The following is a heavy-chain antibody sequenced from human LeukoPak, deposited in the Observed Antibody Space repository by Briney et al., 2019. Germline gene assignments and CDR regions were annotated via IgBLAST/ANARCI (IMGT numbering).Heavy chain of an antibody. D-gene: IGHD4-17*01. J-gene: IGHJ4*02. V-gene: IGHV4-34*01. Sequence: SETLSLTCAVYGGSFSGYYWSWIRQPPGKGLEWIGEINHSGSTNYNPSLKSRVTISVDTSKNQFSLKLSSVTAADTAVYYCARGFYDYGDYHPDWGQGTLVTVSS. CDR3: ARGFYDYGDYHPD. CDR2: INHSGST. CDR1: GGSFSGYY.